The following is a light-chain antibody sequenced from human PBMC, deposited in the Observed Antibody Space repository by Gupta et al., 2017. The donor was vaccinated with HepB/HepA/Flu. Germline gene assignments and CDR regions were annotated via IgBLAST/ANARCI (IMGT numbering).Light chain of an antibody. V-gene: IGKV3-11*01. Sequence: EIVLTQSPATLSLSPGERATLSCRASQSVRSYLVWYQQKPGQAPRLLIYDASNRATGIPARFSGSGSGTDFTLTISSLEPEDFAVYYCQQRSNWPLTFGGGTKVEIK. CDR3: QQRSNWPLT. CDR2: DAS. CDR1: QSVRSY. J-gene: IGKJ4*01.